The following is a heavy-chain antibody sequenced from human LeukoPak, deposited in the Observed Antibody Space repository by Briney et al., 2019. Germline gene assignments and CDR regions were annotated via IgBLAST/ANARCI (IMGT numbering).Heavy chain of an antibody. Sequence: SETLSLTCTVSGGSISSFYWSWIRQPPGKGLEWIGYIYYSGSTKYNPSLKSRVTISVDTSKNDFSLRLSSVTAADTAVYYCARQGYNYGDYYYYYMDVWGKGTTVTVSS. CDR3: ARQGYNYGDYYYYYMDV. D-gene: IGHD3-22*01. V-gene: IGHV4-59*01. CDR2: IYYSGST. CDR1: GGSISSFY. J-gene: IGHJ6*03.